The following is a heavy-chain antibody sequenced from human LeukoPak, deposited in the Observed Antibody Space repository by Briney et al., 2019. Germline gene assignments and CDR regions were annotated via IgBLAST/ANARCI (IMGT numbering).Heavy chain of an antibody. CDR2: IYYSGST. CDR3: ALNQGGYPAPFDI. D-gene: IGHD3-16*02. V-gene: IGHV4-59*01. Sequence: SETLSLTCTVSGGSISSYYWNWIRQPPGKGLEWIGYIYYSGSTNYNPSLKSRLTISVDTSKSQFSLKLSSVTAAETAVYYCALNQGGYPAPFDIWGHGTMVTVSS. CDR1: GGSISSYY. J-gene: IGHJ3*02.